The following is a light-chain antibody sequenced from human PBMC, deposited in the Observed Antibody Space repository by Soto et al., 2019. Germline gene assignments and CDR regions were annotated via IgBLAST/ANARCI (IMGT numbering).Light chain of an antibody. V-gene: IGKV1-5*01. CDR3: QQYHFFWT. CDR1: RSISTW. CDR2: HAS. J-gene: IGKJ1*01. Sequence: DIQMTQSPSTLSASVGDRVTVTCRASRSISTWLAWYQQKPGNAPKLLLHHASILESGVPSRFSGSGSRTEFTLTISSLQPDDFATYYCQQYHFFWTFGQGTKVEIK.